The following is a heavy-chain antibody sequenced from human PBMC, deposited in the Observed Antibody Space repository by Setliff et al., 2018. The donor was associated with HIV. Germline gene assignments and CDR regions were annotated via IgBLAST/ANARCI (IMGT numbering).Heavy chain of an antibody. CDR1: GGSISSSSYY. D-gene: IGHD3-9*01. CDR3: ARVATGPESFDI. CDR2: IYYSGST. Sequence: SETLSLTCTVSGGSISSSSYYWGWIRQPPGKGLEWIGSIYYSGSTYYNPSLKSRVTISVDTSKNQFSLKLSSVTAADTAVYYCARVATGPESFDIWGQGTMVTVSS. J-gene: IGHJ3*02. V-gene: IGHV4-39*07.